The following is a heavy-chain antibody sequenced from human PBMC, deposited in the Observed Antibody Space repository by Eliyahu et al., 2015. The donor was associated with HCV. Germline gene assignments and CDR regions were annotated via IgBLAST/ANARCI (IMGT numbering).Heavy chain of an antibody. CDR2: ISYDGSNK. CDR1: GFXFSSDG. CDR3: ANLRISEYYFDY. D-gene: IGHD4-17*01. V-gene: IGHV3-30*18. J-gene: IGHJ4*02. Sequence: QVQLVESGGGVVQPGXSLRLSCAASGFXFSSDGMHWVRQGPGKGVEWVAVISYDGSNKYYAASVKGRFTISRDNSKNTLYLQMNSLRAEDTAVYYCANLRISEYYFDYWGQGTLVTVSS.